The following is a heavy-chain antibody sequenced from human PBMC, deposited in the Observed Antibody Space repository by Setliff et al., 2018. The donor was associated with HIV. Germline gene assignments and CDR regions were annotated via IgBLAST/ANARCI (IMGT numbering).Heavy chain of an antibody. CDR2: VYHSGTT. CDR1: GYSISTAYY. V-gene: IGHV4-38-2*01. CDR3: MRGRSITIFGVAYFDF. Sequence: LSLTCAVSGYSISTAYYWGWIRQPPGKGLEWIGSVYHSGTTYYNPSLESRVTISVDMSNNQFSLKVTSVTAADTAVYYCMRGRSITIFGVAYFDFWGQGTQVTVSS. J-gene: IGHJ4*02. D-gene: IGHD3-3*01.